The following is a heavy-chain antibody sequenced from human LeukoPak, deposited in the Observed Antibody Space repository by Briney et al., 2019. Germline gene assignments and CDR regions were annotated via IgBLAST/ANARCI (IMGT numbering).Heavy chain of an antibody. D-gene: IGHD3-22*01. CDR3: ARDRGYYDSSGYYSSDYYYYMDV. CDR1: GFTFSSYS. CDR2: ISSSSSCI. Sequence: GGSLRLSCAASGFTFSSYSMNWVRQAPGKGLEWVSSISSSSSCIYYADSVKGRFTISRDNAKNSLYLQMNSLRAEDTAVYYCARDRGYYDSSGYYSSDYYYYMDVWGKGTTVTVSS. V-gene: IGHV3-21*01. J-gene: IGHJ6*03.